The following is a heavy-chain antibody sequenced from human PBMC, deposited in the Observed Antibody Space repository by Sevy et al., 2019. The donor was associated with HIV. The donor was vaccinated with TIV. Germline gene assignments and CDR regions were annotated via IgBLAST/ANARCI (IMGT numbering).Heavy chain of an antibody. D-gene: IGHD6-13*01. CDR3: ARRKVGYSSSRYGMNV. CDR1: GFTFSSYA. V-gene: IGHV3-30-3*01. J-gene: IGHJ6*02. CDR2: ISYDGSKK. Sequence: GGSLRLSCAASGFTFSSYAMHWVRQAPGKGLEWVAVISYDGSKKYYADSVKGRFTISRDNSKNTLYLQMNSLRAEDTEVYSCARRKVGYSSSRYGMNVWGQETTVTVSS.